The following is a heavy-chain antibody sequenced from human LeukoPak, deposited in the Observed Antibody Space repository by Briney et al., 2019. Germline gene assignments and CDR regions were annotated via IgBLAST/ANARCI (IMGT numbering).Heavy chain of an antibody. CDR1: GYTFTSYD. V-gene: IGHV1-8*01. CDR3: AAVFSMARGLMRPLFDF. Sequence: ASVKVSCKASGYTFTSYDINWVRQATGQGLEWMGWMNPNSGNTGYAQKFQDRVTITSDMSITTAFMELSSLDSDDTAMYYCAAVFSMARGLMRPLFDFWGQGTLVTVSS. D-gene: IGHD3-10*01. J-gene: IGHJ4*02. CDR2: MNPNSGNT.